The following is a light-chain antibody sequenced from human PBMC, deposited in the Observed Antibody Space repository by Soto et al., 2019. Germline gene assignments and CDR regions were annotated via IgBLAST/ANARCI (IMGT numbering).Light chain of an antibody. J-gene: IGLJ3*02. CDR2: GNS. V-gene: IGLV1-40*01. Sequence: QSVLTQPPSVSGAPGQRVTISCTGSSSNIGLGYDVHWYQQLPGTAPKLLIYGNSNRPSGVPDRFSGSKSGTSASLAITGLQAEDEADYYCQSHDSSLSGYWVFGGGTQLTVL. CDR1: SSNIGLGYD. CDR3: QSHDSSLSGYWV.